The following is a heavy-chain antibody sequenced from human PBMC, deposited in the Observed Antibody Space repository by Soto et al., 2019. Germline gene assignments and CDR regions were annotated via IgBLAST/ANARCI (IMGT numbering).Heavy chain of an antibody. J-gene: IGHJ1*01. CDR1: GASISSNY. CDR3: ARHHRFCSGSTCYLWEF. V-gene: IGHV4-59*08. CDR2: LSYSGNT. D-gene: IGHD2-15*01. Sequence: SETLSLTSTVSGASISSNYWGWIRQPPGKGLEWIAFLSYSGNTNYNSALRSRVTTSVDTSKNQFSLRLSSVTAADTAVYYCARHHRFCSGSTCYLWEFWGQGTLVTVSS.